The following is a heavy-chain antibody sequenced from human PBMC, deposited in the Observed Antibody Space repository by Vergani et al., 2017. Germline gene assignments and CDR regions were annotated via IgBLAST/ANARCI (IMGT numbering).Heavy chain of an antibody. Sequence: EVQLVESGGGLVQPGGSLRLSCAAPGFTFSSYWMHWVRQAPGKGLVWVTRINSDGSSTSYADSVKGRFTISRDNAKNKLYLQMNSLRVDDTAVYYCAGDVSGARDYWGQGTLVTVSS. CDR2: INSDGSST. V-gene: IGHV3-74*01. D-gene: IGHD4-17*01. CDR3: AGDVSGARDY. J-gene: IGHJ4*02. CDR1: GFTFSSYW.